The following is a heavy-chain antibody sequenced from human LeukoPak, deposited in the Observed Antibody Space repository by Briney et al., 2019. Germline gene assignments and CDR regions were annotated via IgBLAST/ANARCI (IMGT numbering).Heavy chain of an antibody. D-gene: IGHD2-2*01. Sequence: GGSLRLSCAASGFTFSSYWMNWARQAPGKGLEWVSVIYSGGSIYYADSVKGRFTISRDNAKNSLYLQMNGLRAEDTAVYYCARGPSSQFRTDYWGQGTLVTVSS. CDR2: IYSGGSI. CDR1: GFTFSSYW. CDR3: ARGPSSQFRTDY. J-gene: IGHJ4*02. V-gene: IGHV3-66*01.